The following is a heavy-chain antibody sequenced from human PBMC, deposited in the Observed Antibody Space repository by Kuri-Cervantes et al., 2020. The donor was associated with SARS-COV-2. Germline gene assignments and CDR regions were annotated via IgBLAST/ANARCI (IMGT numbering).Heavy chain of an antibody. V-gene: IGHV4-39*01. CDR1: GGSISSSSYY. CDR2: IYYSGST. Sequence: ESLKISCTVSGGSISSSSYYWGWIRQPPGKGLEWIGSIYYSGSTYYNPSLKSRVTISVDTSKNQFSLKLSSVTAADTAVYYCARHYPGGYGLYFDYWGQGTLVTVSS. J-gene: IGHJ4*02. CDR3: ARHYPGGYGLYFDY. D-gene: IGHD5-12*01.